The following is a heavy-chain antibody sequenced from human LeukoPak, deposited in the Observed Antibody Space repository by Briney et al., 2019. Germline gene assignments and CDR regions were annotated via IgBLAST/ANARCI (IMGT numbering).Heavy chain of an antibody. CDR3: ARRIGYVDY. J-gene: IGHJ4*02. D-gene: IGHD6-13*01. CDR1: GFTFSSYA. CDR2: TSFDGSDN. Sequence: GGSLRLSCAASGFTFSSYAMHWVRQAPGKGLKWVAVTSFDGSDNYYADSVKGRFTISRDNSENTLYLQMNTLRAEDTAVYYCARRIGYVDYWGQGTLVTVSS. V-gene: IGHV3-30*04.